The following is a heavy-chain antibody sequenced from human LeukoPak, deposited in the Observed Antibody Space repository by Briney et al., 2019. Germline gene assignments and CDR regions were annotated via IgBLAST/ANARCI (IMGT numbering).Heavy chain of an antibody. CDR1: GLSFSNYA. D-gene: IGHD6-19*01. CDR3: VKDRLAVAVYFDS. Sequence: PGGSLRLSCSASGLSFSNYAMHWVRQAPGKGLEYVSAISSNGGSTYYADSVKGRFTISRDNSKNTLYLQMSSLRAEDTAIYYCVKDRLAVAVYFDSWGQGTLVTVSS. J-gene: IGHJ4*02. V-gene: IGHV3-64D*09. CDR2: ISSNGGST.